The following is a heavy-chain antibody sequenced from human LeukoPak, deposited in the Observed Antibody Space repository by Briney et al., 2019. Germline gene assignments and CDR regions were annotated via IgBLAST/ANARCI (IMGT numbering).Heavy chain of an antibody. J-gene: IGHJ4*02. Sequence: PGGSLRLSCSASGFTSITFVWPGSGKPPGKGLKNVSPISSNGGSTYYADSVKGRFTISRDNSKNTLYLQMSSLRAEDTAVYYCVKGGYYGSGSYYTSFDYWGQGTLVTVSS. CDR1: GFTSITFV. CDR3: VKGGYYGSGSYYTSFDY. CDR2: ISSNGGST. D-gene: IGHD3-10*01. V-gene: IGHV3-64D*06.